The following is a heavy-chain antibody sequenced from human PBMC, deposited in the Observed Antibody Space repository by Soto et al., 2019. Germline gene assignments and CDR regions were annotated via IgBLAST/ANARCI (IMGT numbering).Heavy chain of an antibody. J-gene: IGHJ6*02. CDR1: GFTFSSYG. V-gene: IGHV3-30*18. Sequence: GGSLRLSCAASGFTFSSYGMHWVRQAPGKGLEWVAVISYDGSNKYHADSVKGRFTISRDNSKNTLYLQMNSLRAEDTAVYYCAKDHWDIVLMVYAGYYYYYGMDVWGQGTTVTVSS. CDR2: ISYDGSNK. D-gene: IGHD2-8*01. CDR3: AKDHWDIVLMVYAGYYYYYGMDV.